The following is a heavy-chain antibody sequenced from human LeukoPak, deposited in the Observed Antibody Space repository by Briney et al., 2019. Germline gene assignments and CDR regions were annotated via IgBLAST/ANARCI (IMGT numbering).Heavy chain of an antibody. CDR2: IYYSGST. Sequence: PSETLSLTCTVSGGSISSSSYYWGWIRQPPGKGLEWIGSIYYSGSTYYNPSLKSRVTISVDTSKNQFSLKLSSVTAADTAVYYCARAGSITMVRGVIITGWFDPWGQGTLVTVSS. J-gene: IGHJ5*02. CDR3: ARAGSITMVRGVIITGWFDP. D-gene: IGHD3-10*01. CDR1: GGSISSSSYY. V-gene: IGHV4-39*07.